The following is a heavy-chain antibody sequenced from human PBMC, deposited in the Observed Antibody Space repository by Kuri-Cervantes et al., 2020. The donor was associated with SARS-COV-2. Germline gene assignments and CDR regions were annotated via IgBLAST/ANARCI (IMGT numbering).Heavy chain of an antibody. Sequence: SETLSLTCAVYGGSFSGYQWSWIRQTPGMGLEWIGQINDSGATKYNPSLKSRVIVSMDKSKNQFSLKLGPVTAADTAICYCARGVPGYWGQGSLVTVSS. V-gene: IGHV4-34*01. CDR2: INDSGAT. D-gene: IGHD6-6*01. J-gene: IGHJ4*02. CDR3: ARGVPGY. CDR1: GGSFSGYQ.